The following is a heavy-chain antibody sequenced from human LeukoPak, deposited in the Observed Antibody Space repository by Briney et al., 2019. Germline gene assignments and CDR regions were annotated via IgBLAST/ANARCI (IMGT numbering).Heavy chain of an antibody. Sequence: SETLSLTCAVYGGSFSGYYWSWIRQPPGKGLEWIGEINHSGSTNYNPSLKSRVTISVDTSKNQFSLKLSSVTAADTAVYYCARAGSAAGTKGDAFDIWGQGTMVTVSS. D-gene: IGHD6-13*01. CDR3: ARAGSAAGTKGDAFDI. J-gene: IGHJ3*02. CDR2: INHSGST. CDR1: GGSFSGYY. V-gene: IGHV4-34*01.